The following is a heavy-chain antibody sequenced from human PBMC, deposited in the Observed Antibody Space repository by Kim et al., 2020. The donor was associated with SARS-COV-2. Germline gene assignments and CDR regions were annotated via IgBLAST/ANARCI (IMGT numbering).Heavy chain of an antibody. D-gene: IGHD1-26*01. Sequence: GGSLRLSCAASGFTFSSYGMHWVRQAPGKGLEWVAVISYDGSNKYYADSVKGRFTISRDNSKNTLYLQMNSLRAEDTAVYYCAKDHPYSGSSYTPPDYWGQGTLVTVSS. V-gene: IGHV3-30*18. J-gene: IGHJ4*02. CDR1: GFTFSSYG. CDR3: AKDHPYSGSSYTPPDY. CDR2: ISYDGSNK.